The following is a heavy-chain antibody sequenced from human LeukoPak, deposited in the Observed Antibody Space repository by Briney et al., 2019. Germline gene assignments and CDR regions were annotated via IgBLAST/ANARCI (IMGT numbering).Heavy chain of an antibody. Sequence: SVKVSCKASGYTFTSYGISWVRQAPGQGLEWMGRIIPILGIANYAQKFQGRVTITADKSTSTAYMELSSLRSEDTAVYYCASPEANWFDPWDQGTLVTVSS. J-gene: IGHJ5*02. CDR2: IIPILGIA. CDR1: GYTFTSYG. V-gene: IGHV1-69*04. CDR3: ASPEANWFDP.